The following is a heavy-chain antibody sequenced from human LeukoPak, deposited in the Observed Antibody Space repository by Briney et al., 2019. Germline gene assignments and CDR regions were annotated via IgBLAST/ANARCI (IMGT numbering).Heavy chain of an antibody. CDR3: AKDKTFEVVNFFDY. Sequence: PSETLSLTCTVSGGSISSGSYYWGWIRQPPGKGLEWIGSIYYSGSTYYNPSLKSRITVSLDRSKNQLSLKLSSVTAADTARYYCAKDKTFEVVNFFDYWGQGTLVTVSS. D-gene: IGHD2/OR15-2a*01. CDR2: IYYSGST. J-gene: IGHJ4*02. CDR1: GGSISSGSYY. V-gene: IGHV4-39*07.